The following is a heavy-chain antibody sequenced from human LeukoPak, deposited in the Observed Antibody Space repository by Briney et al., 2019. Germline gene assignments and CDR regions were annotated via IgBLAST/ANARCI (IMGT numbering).Heavy chain of an antibody. J-gene: IGHJ4*02. CDR2: IYYSGST. D-gene: IGHD6-13*01. CDR1: GGSISSSSYY. Sequence: SETLSLTCTVSGGSISSSSYYWGWIRQPPGKGLEWIGSIYYSGSTYYNPSLKSRVTISVDTSKNQFSLKLSSVTAADTAVHYCARRPRAAAGTGLFGYWGQGTLVTVSS. CDR3: ARRPRAAAGTGLFGY. V-gene: IGHV4-39*01.